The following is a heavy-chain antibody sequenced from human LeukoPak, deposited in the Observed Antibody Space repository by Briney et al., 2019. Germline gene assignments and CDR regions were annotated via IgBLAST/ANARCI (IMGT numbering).Heavy chain of an antibody. V-gene: IGHV3-23*01. CDR3: AKDYRIAVAGARYYFDY. CDR1: GFTFSSYV. D-gene: IGHD6-19*01. Sequence: GGSLRLSCVASGFTFSSYVMSWVREAPGKGLEWVSGIGGSGGSTYYADSVKGRFTISRDNSKNTLYLQMNSLRAEDTAVYYCAKDYRIAVAGARYYFDYWGQGTLVTVSS. CDR2: IGGSGGST. J-gene: IGHJ4*02.